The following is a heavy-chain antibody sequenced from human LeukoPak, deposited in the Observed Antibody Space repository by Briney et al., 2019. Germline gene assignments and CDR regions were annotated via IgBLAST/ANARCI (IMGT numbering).Heavy chain of an antibody. V-gene: IGHV4-59*01. CDR2: IYYSGST. Sequence: GSLRLSCEGSGFTFTAYWMSWVRQAPGQGLEWIGYIYYSGSTNYNPSLKSRVTISVDTSKNQFSLKLSSVTAADTAVYYCARSGWYFDLWGRGTLVTVSS. CDR1: GFTFTAYW. J-gene: IGHJ2*01. CDR3: ARSGWYFDL.